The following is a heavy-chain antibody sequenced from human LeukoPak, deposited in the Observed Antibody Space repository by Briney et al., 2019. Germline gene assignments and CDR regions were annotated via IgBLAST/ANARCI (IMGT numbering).Heavy chain of an antibody. J-gene: IGHJ5*02. D-gene: IGHD5-12*01. Sequence: ASVKVSCKASGYTFTDYYMHWVRQAPGQGFEWMGWINPDSGGTNYAQKFQGRVTMTRDTSISTAYMELSRRRSNDTAVYYCARRALFGDSGYDYNWFDPWGQGTLVTVSS. CDR3: ARRALFGDSGYDYNWFDP. V-gene: IGHV1-2*02. CDR1: GYTFTDYY. CDR2: INPDSGGT.